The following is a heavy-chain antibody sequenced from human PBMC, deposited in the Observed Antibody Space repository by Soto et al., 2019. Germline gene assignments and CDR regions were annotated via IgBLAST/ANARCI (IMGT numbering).Heavy chain of an antibody. CDR3: ARDGGYSYGTGLLPFDY. V-gene: IGHV3-33*01. CDR1: GFTFSSYG. Sequence: GGSLRLSCAASGFTFSSYGMHWVRQAPGKGLEWVAVIWYDGSNKYYADSVKGRFTISRDNSKNTLYLQMNSLRAEDTAVYYFARDGGYSYGTGLLPFDYWGQGTLVTVSS. J-gene: IGHJ4*02. D-gene: IGHD5-18*01. CDR2: IWYDGSNK.